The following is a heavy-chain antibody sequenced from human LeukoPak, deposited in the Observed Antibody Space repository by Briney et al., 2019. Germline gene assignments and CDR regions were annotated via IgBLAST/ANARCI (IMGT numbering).Heavy chain of an antibody. CDR2: ISAYNGNT. V-gene: IGHV1-18*01. D-gene: IGHD2-2*01. CDR3: ARLYCSSTSCSKGGFDY. Sequence: ASVKVSCKASGYTFTSYGISWVRQAPGQGLEWMGWISAYNGNTNYAQKLQGRVTMTTDTSTSTAYMELRSLRSDDTAVYYCARLYCSSTSCSKGGFDYWGQGTLVTVSS. CDR1: GYTFTSYG. J-gene: IGHJ4*02.